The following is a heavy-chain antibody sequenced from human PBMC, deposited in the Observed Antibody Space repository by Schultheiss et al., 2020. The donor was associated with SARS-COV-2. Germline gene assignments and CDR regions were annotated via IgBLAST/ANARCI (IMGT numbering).Heavy chain of an antibody. CDR3: ARAGSGYYPHYMDV. J-gene: IGHJ6*03. CDR2: ISSNGGST. Sequence: GGSLRLSCSASGFTFSSYAMHWVRQAPGKGLEYVSAISSNGGSTYYADSVKGRFTISRDNSKNTLYLQMSSLRAEDTAVYYCARAGSGYYPHYMDVWGKGTTVTVSS. D-gene: IGHD6-19*01. CDR1: GFTFSSYA. V-gene: IGHV3-64D*09.